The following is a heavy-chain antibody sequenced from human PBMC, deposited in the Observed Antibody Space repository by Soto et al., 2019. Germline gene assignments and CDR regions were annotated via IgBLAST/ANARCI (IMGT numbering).Heavy chain of an antibody. Sequence: SXGSLRLSCSAAGVTCSSYPMHWVRQAPGRGLEWVAVISYDGSNKYYADSVKGRFTISRDNSKNTLYLQMNSLRAEDTAVYYCARDRRDIVVVVAVRYYYYGMDVWGQGTTVTVSS. J-gene: IGHJ6*02. CDR2: ISYDGSNK. CDR3: ARDRRDIVVVVAVRYYYYGMDV. CDR1: GVTCSSYP. D-gene: IGHD2-15*01. V-gene: IGHV3-30-3*01.